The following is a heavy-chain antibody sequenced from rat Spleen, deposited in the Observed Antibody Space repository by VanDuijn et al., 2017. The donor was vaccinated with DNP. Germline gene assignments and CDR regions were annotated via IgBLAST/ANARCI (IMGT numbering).Heavy chain of an antibody. V-gene: IGHV5-7*01. Sequence: EVQLVESGGGLVQPGRSLKLSCAASGFTFSDYAMAWVRQAPGKGLEWVATISYDGLRPYYRDSVKGRFPISRDDSKDTLYLQMDSLRSDDTATYYCARDNYATYGALDAWGQGTSVTVSS. CDR2: ISYDGLRP. D-gene: IGHD1-11*01. J-gene: IGHJ4*01. CDR3: ARDNYATYGALDA. CDR1: GFTFSDYA.